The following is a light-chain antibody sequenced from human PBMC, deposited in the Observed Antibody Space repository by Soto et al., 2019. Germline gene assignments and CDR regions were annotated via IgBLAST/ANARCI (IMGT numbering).Light chain of an antibody. CDR3: QQYDNWPWT. Sequence: EIVMAQAPATLSVSPGEIATLSCRASQSVSSKLAWYQQKPGQAPRLIIYGASTRATGIPARFSGSWSGTECTLTISSLQSEDVPVYYCQQYDNWPWTLVQGTKVDIK. CDR1: QSVSSK. V-gene: IGKV3-15*01. CDR2: GAS. J-gene: IGKJ1*01.